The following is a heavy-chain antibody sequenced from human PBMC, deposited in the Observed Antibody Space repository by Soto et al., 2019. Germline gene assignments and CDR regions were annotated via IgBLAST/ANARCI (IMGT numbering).Heavy chain of an antibody. CDR3: ARDQEPSTLYYDYYYMDV. J-gene: IGHJ6*03. CDR2: INPSGGRP. Sequence: QVQLVQSGAEVKKPGASVTVSCKASGYTFTSYYIHWGRQPPGQGLEGMGLINPSGGRPSYAQKFQGRVTMTRDTSTSTVYMEVSGLRSEDTAVYYCARDQEPSTLYYDYYYMDVWGKGTTVTVSS. V-gene: IGHV1-46*03. CDR1: GYTFTSYY.